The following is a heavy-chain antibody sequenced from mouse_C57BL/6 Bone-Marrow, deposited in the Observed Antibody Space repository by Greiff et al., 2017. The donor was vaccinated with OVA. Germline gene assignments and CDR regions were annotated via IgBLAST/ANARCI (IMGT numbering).Heavy chain of an antibody. D-gene: IGHD1-1*01. CDR1: GFTFSSYA. CDR3: ARALIITTVVAPYFDV. CDR2: ISDGGSYT. Sequence: EVNVVESGGGLVKPGGSLKLSCAASGFTFSSYAMSWVRQTPEKRLEWVATISDGGSYTYYPDNVKGRFTISRDNAKNNLYLQMSHLKSEDTAMYYCARALIITTVVAPYFDVWGTGTTVTVSS. V-gene: IGHV5-4*03. J-gene: IGHJ1*03.